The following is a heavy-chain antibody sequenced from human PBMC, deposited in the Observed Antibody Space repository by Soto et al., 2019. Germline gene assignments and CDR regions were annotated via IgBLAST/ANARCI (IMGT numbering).Heavy chain of an antibody. D-gene: IGHD4-17*01. CDR3: ARDWDYADNDAVFDI. CDR2: VSAYAGDT. CDR1: SYTFTSYG. J-gene: IGHJ3*02. Sequence: QVQLVQSGTEVKKPGASVKVSCKASSYTFTSYGISWVRQAPGQGLGWMGWVSAYAGDTNYAQKLRGRVTMTTDTSTSTAYMELRTLRSDDTALYYCARDWDYADNDAVFDIWGQGTRVIVTS. V-gene: IGHV1-18*01.